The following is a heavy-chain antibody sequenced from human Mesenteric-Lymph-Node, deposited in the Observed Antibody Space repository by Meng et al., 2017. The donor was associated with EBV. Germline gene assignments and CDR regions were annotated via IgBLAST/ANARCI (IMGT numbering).Heavy chain of an antibody. J-gene: IGHJ2*01. CDR3: ARKVGISSAKWYFDV. D-gene: IGHD1-26*01. CDR1: GYTFTSYP. CDR2: INTNTGNP. Sequence: QGQLVKSGAELKKPGASVKVSCTASGYTFTSYPMNWVRQAPGQGLEWMGGINTNTGNPTYAQGFTGRFVFSLDSSVSTAYLQISSLKAEDTAVYYCARKVGISSAKWYFDVWGRGTLVTVSS. V-gene: IGHV7-4-1*02.